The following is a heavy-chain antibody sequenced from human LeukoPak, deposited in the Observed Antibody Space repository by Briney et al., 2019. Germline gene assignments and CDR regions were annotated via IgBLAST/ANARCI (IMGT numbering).Heavy chain of an antibody. D-gene: IGHD3-10*01. V-gene: IGHV4-39*07. CDR1: GGSISSNSYY. Sequence: SETLSLTCAVSGGSISSNSYYWGWIRQPPGKGLEWIGSIYYSGSTYYNPSLKSRVTISVDTSKNQFSLKLSSVTAADTAVYYCAREGLITMVRGGRAFDIWGQGTMVTVSS. CDR2: IYYSGST. CDR3: AREGLITMVRGGRAFDI. J-gene: IGHJ3*02.